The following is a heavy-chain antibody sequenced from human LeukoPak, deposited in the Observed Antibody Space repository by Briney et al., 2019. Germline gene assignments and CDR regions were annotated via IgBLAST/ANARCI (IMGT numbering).Heavy chain of an antibody. D-gene: IGHD1-26*01. CDR2: ISSSSYI. CDR1: GFTFSSYS. J-gene: IGHJ4*02. Sequence: GGSLRLSCAASGFTFSSYSMNWVRQAPGKGLEWVSSISSSSYIYYADSVKDRFTISRDNAKNSLYLQMNSLRAEDTDVYYCARTYSGSYLWTYFDYWGQGTLVTVS. V-gene: IGHV3-21*01. CDR3: ARTYSGSYLWTYFDY.